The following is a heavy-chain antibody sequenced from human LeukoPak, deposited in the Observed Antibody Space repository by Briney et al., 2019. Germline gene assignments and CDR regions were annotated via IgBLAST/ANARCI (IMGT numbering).Heavy chain of an antibody. D-gene: IGHD6-6*01. CDR2: IYYSGST. CDR1: GGSISSSSYY. J-gene: IGHJ4*02. V-gene: IGHV4-39*07. CDR3: ARDRGRGSSPPFDY. Sequence: SETLSLTCTVSGGSISSSSYYWGWIRQPPGKGLEWIGSIYYSGSTYYNPSLKSRVTISVDTSKNQFSLKLSSVTAADTAVYYCARDRGRGSSPPFDYWGQGTLVTVSS.